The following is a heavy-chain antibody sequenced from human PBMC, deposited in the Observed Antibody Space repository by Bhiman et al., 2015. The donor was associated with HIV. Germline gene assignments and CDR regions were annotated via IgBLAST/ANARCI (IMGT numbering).Heavy chain of an antibody. V-gene: IGHV3-7*05. J-gene: IGHJ3*02. CDR3: AKDGYLHDSYDAFDI. CDR2: IKQDSSEK. CDR1: GFTFSSYW. D-gene: IGHD2-21*02. Sequence: EGHLVESGGGLVQPGGSLRLSCVASGFTFSSYWMSWVRQAPGKRPEWVANIKQDSSEKYYVDSVRGRFIISRDNGENSLYLQMNSLRAEDTAVYYCAKDGYLHDSYDAFDIWGQGTMVTVSS.